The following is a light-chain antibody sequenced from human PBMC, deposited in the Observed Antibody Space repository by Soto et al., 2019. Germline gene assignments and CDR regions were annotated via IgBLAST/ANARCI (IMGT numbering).Light chain of an antibody. CDR3: QQYGSSPLT. V-gene: IGKV3-20*01. CDR2: GAS. CDR1: QSLSSTY. J-gene: IGKJ4*01. Sequence: EIVLTQSPGTLSLSPGERATLSCRASQSLSSTYLAWYQQKPGQAPRVLIYGASSRATGIPDRFSGSGSGTDFTLTITRLETEDFALYYCQQYGSSPLTFGGGTRVEIK.